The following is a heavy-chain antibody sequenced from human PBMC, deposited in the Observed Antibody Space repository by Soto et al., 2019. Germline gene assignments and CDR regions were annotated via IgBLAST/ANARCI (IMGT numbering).Heavy chain of an antibody. J-gene: IGHJ4*02. Sequence: PGGSLRLYCTASGLTFSSYAMNWVRQAPGKGLEWVSGITASGGSTYYGDSVKGRFTISRDNSKNTLYLQMNSLRAEDTAVYYCAKASSWSPYFDYWGQGTLVTVSS. CDR2: ITASGGST. D-gene: IGHD6-13*01. CDR1: GLTFSSYA. V-gene: IGHV3-23*01. CDR3: AKASSWSPYFDY.